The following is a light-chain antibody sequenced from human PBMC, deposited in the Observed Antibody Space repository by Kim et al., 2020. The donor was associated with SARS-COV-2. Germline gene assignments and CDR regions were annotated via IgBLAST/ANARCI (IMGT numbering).Light chain of an antibody. J-gene: IGKJ1*01. V-gene: IGKV3-20*01. CDR3: QQYGSSPQT. CDR1: QRVIGSY. CDR2: DAS. Sequence: STGERATFPCRACQRVIGSYSAWYQQKPGQAPRLLIYDASTRATGIPDRFSGSGSGTDFTLTISSLESEDFAVYYCQQYGSSPQTFGQGTKVDIK.